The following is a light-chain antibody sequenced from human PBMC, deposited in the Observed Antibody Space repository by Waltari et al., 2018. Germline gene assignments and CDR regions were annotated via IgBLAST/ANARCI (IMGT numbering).Light chain of an antibody. V-gene: IGLV8-61*01. J-gene: IGLJ1*01. CDR1: SGSLSTTSY. CDR2: KAN. CDR3: QQYGSSPRT. Sequence: QTVVTQEPSLSVSPGGTITLTCALSSGSLSTTSYATWYQQTPGQAPRTLVYKANARSSGVPDRFSGSILGNTAALTISRLEPEDFAVYYCQQYGSSPRTFGPGT.